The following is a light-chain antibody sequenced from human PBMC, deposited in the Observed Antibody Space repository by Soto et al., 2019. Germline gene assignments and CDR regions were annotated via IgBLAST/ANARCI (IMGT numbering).Light chain of an antibody. CDR3: QQYGSSPLIT. V-gene: IGKV3-20*01. CDR1: QSLINF. J-gene: IGKJ5*01. CDR2: GVS. Sequence: VVLTQSPATLSLSPGERATLSCRASQSLINFVAWYQHKPGQPPRLLIYGVSSRATGIPDRFSGSGSGTDFTLTISRLEPEDFAVYHCQQYGSSPLITFGQGTRLEIK.